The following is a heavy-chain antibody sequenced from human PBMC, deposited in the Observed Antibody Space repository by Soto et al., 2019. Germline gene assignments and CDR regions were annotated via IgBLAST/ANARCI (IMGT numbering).Heavy chain of an antibody. D-gene: IGHD3-10*01. CDR3: ANTWFVEPYKFDY. CDR1: GGSIFSTSW. V-gene: IGHV4-4*02. Sequence: QVQLQESGPGLVKPSGTLSLTCAVSGGSIFSTSWWSWVRQSPGKGLEWIGEIHHDGSTNYNPSLKSRVIISVHKSQNQFSLRVSSATAADTAVYYCANTWFVEPYKFDYWGQGALVTVSS. CDR2: IHHDGST. J-gene: IGHJ4*02.